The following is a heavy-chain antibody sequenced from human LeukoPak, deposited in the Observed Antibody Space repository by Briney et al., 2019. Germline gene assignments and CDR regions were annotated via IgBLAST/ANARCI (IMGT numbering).Heavy chain of an antibody. CDR2: ISGSGGST. CDR3: AKSSGYYLEYFQH. D-gene: IGHD3-22*01. V-gene: IGHV3-23*01. Sequence: GGSLRLSCAAFGFTFSSYAMSWVRQAPGKGLEWVSAISGSGGSTYYADSVKGRFTISRDNSKNTLYLQMNSLRAEDTAVYYCAKSSGYYLEYFQHWGQGTLVTVSS. J-gene: IGHJ1*01. CDR1: GFTFSSYA.